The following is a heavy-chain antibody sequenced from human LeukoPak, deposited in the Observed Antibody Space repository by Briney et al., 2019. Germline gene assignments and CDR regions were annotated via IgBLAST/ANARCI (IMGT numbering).Heavy chain of an antibody. CDR1: GYTFTSYG. CDR2: ISAYNGNT. CDR3: AREGRYSYGNYYYYGMDV. V-gene: IGHV1-18*01. J-gene: IGHJ6*02. Sequence: ASVKVSCKASGYTFTSYGISWVRQAPGQGLEWMGWISAYNGNTNYAQKLQGRVTMTTDTSTSTAYMELRSLTSDDTAVYYCAREGRYSYGNYYYYGMDVWGQGTTVTVSS. D-gene: IGHD5-18*01.